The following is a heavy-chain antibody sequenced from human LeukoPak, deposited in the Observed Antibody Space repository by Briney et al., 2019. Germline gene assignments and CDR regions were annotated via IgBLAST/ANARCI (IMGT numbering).Heavy chain of an antibody. D-gene: IGHD4-17*01. Sequence: GGSLRLSCAASGFTFDNYGMTWVRQVPGKGLEWVSGVNWNGGSTGYADSVKGRSTISRDNAKNSLSLQMNSLRAEDTAMYYCARETTGGSFDYWGQGTLVTVSS. CDR2: VNWNGGST. CDR1: GFTFDNYG. V-gene: IGHV3-20*04. J-gene: IGHJ4*02. CDR3: ARETTGGSFDY.